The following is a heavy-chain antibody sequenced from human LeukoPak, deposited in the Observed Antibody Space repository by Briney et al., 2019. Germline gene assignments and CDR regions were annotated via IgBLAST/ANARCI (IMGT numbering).Heavy chain of an antibody. D-gene: IGHD3-22*01. CDR1: GGSISSADYY. J-gene: IGHJ4*03. CDR2: IYYSGNT. Sequence: SETLSLTCTVSGGSISSADYYWSWIRQPPGKGLEWIGYIYYSGNTYYNPSLKSRVTISVDTSNNQFSLKLSSVTAADTAVYYCARAPYDSSGYYYFDYWGQGTTVTVSS. V-gene: IGHV4-30-4*01. CDR3: ARAPYDSSGYYYFDY.